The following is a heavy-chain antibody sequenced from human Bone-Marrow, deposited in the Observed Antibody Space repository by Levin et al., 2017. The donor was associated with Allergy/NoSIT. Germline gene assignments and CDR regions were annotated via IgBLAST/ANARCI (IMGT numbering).Heavy chain of an antibody. D-gene: IGHD3-10*01. J-gene: IGHJ3*01. CDR1: GFSLSTSGVG. CDR3: AHRMFGGFSRGFGDLAGFDV. CDR2: LYWDDDK. V-gene: IGHV2-5*02. Sequence: SGPTLVKPTQTLTLTCTFSGFSLSTSGVGVGWIRQPPGKALEWLALLYWDDDKFYSPSLKTRLTITKDTSKNQVVFTMTNMDPVDTATYYCAHRMFGGFSRGFGDLAGFDVWGQGTMVTVSS.